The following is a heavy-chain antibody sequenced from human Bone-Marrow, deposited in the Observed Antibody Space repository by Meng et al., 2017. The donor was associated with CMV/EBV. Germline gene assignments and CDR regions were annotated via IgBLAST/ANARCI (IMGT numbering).Heavy chain of an antibody. CDR3: ARNIGFGELFYDAFDI. CDR1: GYTFTSYD. J-gene: IGHJ3*02. D-gene: IGHD3-10*01. CDR2: MNPNSGNT. V-gene: IGHV1-8*01. Sequence: ASVKVSCKASGYTFTSYDISWVRQATGQGLEWMGWMNPNSGNTGYAQKFQGRVTMTRNTSISTAYMELSSLRSEDTAVYYCARNIGFGELFYDAFDIWGQGTMVTVSS.